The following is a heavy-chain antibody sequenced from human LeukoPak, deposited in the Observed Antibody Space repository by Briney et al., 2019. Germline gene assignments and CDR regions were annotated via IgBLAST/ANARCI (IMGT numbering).Heavy chain of an antibody. D-gene: IGHD2-15*01. J-gene: IGHJ4*02. CDR1: GNTFTSYY. CDR2: INPRGGST. Sequence: GASVKVSCKASGNTFTSYYMHWVRQAPGHGLEWMGIINPRGGSTNYAQKFQGRVTMTRDTSTSTVYMELSSLRSEDTAVYYCASTRDCSGGSCYYFDYWGQGTLVTVSS. CDR3: ASTRDCSGGSCYYFDY. V-gene: IGHV1-46*01.